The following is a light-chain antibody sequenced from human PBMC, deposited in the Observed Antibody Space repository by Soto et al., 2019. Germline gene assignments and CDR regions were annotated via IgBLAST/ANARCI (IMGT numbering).Light chain of an antibody. CDR3: QQAYSFPIT. Sequence: DIQMTQSPSSVSASVGDRVTITYRASHGISSWLVWYQQKPGKTPKLLIYAASSLQSGVPSRFSGSGSGTDFTLTISSLQAEDFATYYCQQAYSFPITFGQGTRLEIK. J-gene: IGKJ5*01. CDR2: AAS. CDR1: HGISSW. V-gene: IGKV1-12*01.